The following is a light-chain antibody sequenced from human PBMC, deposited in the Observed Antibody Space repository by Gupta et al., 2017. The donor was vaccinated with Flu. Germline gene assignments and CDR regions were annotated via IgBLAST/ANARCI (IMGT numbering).Light chain of an antibody. CDR2: EVS. V-gene: IGLV2-14*01. CDR1: SSDVGGYKY. CDR3: SSDTNTNTLVV. Sequence: QSALNQPASVSGSPGQSITISCTGTSSDVGGYKYVSWYQQHPGKAPKLMIFEVSNRPSGVADRFSGSKSGDTASLTIAGLQAEDEADYYCSSDTNTNTLVVFGGGTKLTVL. J-gene: IGLJ3*02.